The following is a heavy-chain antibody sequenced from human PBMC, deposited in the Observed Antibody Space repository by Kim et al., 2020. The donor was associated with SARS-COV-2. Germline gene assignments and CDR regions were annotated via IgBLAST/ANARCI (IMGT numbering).Heavy chain of an antibody. D-gene: IGHD5-12*01. CDR1: GFTFSNYW. V-gene: IGHV3-74*01. CDR3: ARDGDGYNSFSDY. Sequence: GSLRLSCAASGFTFSNYWMHWVRQAPGKGLVWVSRINSDGSSTNYADSVKGRFTISRDNAKNTLYLEMNSLRAEDTAVYYCARDGDGYNSFSDYWGQGTLVTVSS. CDR2: INSDGSST. J-gene: IGHJ4*02.